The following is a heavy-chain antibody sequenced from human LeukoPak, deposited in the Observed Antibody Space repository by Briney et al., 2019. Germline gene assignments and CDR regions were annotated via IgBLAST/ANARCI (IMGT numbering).Heavy chain of an antibody. V-gene: IGHV3-74*01. D-gene: IGHD1-26*01. J-gene: IGHJ4*02. Sequence: GGSLRLSCVASGFTFSSYWIHWVRQAPGKGLVWVSCISSDGRSTCYADSVKGRFTISRDNSKNTLYLQMNSLRAEDTAVYYCATSLVGATDYWGQGTLVTVSS. CDR2: ISSDGRST. CDR3: ATSLVGATDY. CDR1: GFTFSSYW.